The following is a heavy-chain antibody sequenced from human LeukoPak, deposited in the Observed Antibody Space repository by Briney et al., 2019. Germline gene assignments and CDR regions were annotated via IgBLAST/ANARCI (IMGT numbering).Heavy chain of an antibody. J-gene: IGHJ5*02. CDR2: INHSGST. CDR3: ARDYLHCSGGSCGFDP. CDR1: GGSFSGYY. Sequence: PSETLSLTCAVYGGSFSGYYWSWIRQPPGKGLEWIGEINHSGSTNYNPSLKSRVIISVDTSKNQFSLKLSSVTAADTAVYYCARDYLHCSGGSCGFDPWGQGTLVTVSS. D-gene: IGHD2-15*01. V-gene: IGHV4-34*01.